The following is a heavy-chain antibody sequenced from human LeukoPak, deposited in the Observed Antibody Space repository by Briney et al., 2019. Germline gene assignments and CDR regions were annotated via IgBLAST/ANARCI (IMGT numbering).Heavy chain of an antibody. J-gene: IGHJ4*02. D-gene: IGHD5-24*01. V-gene: IGHV1-2*02. CDR1: GYTLTSYA. Sequence: ASVKVSCKASGYTLTSYAMHWVRQAPGQGLEWMGWITPSGGTNYPQKFQGRVAITRDTSITTAYMDLSSLTSDDTAVYYCARDRYGDGFAHFGYWGQGALVTVSS. CDR3: ARDRYGDGFAHFGY. CDR2: ITPSGGT.